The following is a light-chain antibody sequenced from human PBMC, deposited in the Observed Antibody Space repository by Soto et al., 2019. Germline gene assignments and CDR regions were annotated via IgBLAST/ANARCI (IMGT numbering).Light chain of an antibody. CDR1: QSVSSN. J-gene: IGKJ1*01. CDR3: QQYNNWPPWT. CDR2: GAS. Sequence: EILMTQSPATLSLSPGERATLSCRASQSVSSNLAWYQQKPGQAPRLVIYGASTRATGIPARFSGSGSGTEFTLTISSLQSEDSAVYYCQQYNNWPPWTFGRGTKVEL. V-gene: IGKV3-15*01.